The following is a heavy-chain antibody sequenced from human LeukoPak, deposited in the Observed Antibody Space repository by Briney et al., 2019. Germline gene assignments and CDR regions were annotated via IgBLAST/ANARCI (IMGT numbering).Heavy chain of an antibody. CDR3: ARDSYGLVPTDNLNWFDP. CDR2: INPSGGST. Sequence: ASVKVSCKASGYTLTSYYMHWVRQAPGQGLEWMGIINPSGGSTSYAQKFQGRVTMTRDTSTSTVYMELSSLTSEDTAVYYCARDSYGLVPTDNLNWFDPWGQGTLVTVSS. CDR1: GYTLTSYY. J-gene: IGHJ5*02. V-gene: IGHV1-46*01. D-gene: IGHD3/OR15-3a*01.